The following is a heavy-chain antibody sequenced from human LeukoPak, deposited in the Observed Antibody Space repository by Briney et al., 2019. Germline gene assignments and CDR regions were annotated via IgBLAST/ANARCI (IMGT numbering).Heavy chain of an antibody. CDR3: ARQGITTNNWFDP. J-gene: IGHJ5*02. CDR2: INHSGST. D-gene: IGHD3-3*01. Sequence: SETLSLTCAVYGESFSGYYWSWIRQPPGKGLEWIGEINHSGSTNYNPSLKSRVTISVDTSKNQFFLKLSSVTAADTAVYYCARQGITTNNWFDPWGQGTLVTVSS. V-gene: IGHV4-34*01. CDR1: GESFSGYY.